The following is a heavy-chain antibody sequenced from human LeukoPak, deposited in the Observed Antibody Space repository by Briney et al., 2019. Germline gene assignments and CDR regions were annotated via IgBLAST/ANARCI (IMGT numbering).Heavy chain of an antibody. CDR2: ISSSSTK. J-gene: IGHJ4*02. CDR3: ARDPDF. V-gene: IGHV3-48*01. Sequence: GGSLRLSCAASGFMFSSYGMNWVRQAPGKGLEWVSYISSSSTKYYADSVKGRFIISRDNAKNSLYLQMNSLRAEDTAVYFCARDPDFWGQGTLVTVSS. CDR1: GFMFSSYG.